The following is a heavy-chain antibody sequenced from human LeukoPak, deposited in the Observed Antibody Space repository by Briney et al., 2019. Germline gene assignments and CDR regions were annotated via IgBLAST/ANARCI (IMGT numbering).Heavy chain of an antibody. V-gene: IGHV1-24*01. D-gene: IGHD6-19*01. CDR2: FDPEDGET. CDR1: GYTLTELS. J-gene: IGHJ5*02. CDR3: ATFLPRGASGWLNWFDP. Sequence: ASVKVSCKVSGYTLTELSMHWVRQAPGKGLEWMGGFDPEDGETIYAQKFQGRVTMTEDTSTDTAYMELSSLRPEDTAVYYCATFLPRGASGWLNWFDPWGQGTLVTVSS.